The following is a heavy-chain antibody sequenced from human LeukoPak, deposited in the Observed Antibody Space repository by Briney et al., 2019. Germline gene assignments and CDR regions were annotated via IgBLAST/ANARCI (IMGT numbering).Heavy chain of an antibody. V-gene: IGHV7-4-1*02. Sequence: ASVKVSCKASGYTFTGYYMHWVRQAPGQGLEWMGWINTNTGNPTYAQGFTGRFVFSLDTSVSTAYLQISSLKAEDTAVYYCARAIGREVLLWFGELLPDYWGQGTLVTVSS. D-gene: IGHD3-10*01. CDR2: INTNTGNP. J-gene: IGHJ4*02. CDR3: ARAIGREVLLWFGELLPDY. CDR1: GYTFTGYY.